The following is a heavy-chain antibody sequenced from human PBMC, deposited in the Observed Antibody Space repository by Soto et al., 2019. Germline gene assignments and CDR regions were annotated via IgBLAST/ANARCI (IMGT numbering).Heavy chain of an antibody. Sequence: QVQLVESGGGVVQPGRSLRLSCAASGFTFSSYAMHWVRQAPGKGLEWVAVISYDGSNKYYADSVKGRFTISSDNSKNTLYLQMNSLRAEDTAVYYCVRVAVAGNPRSWLLYWGQGSLVTVSS. CDR3: VRVAVAGNPRSWLLY. CDR1: GFTFSSYA. D-gene: IGHD6-19*01. J-gene: IGHJ4*02. CDR2: ISYDGSNK. V-gene: IGHV3-30-3*01.